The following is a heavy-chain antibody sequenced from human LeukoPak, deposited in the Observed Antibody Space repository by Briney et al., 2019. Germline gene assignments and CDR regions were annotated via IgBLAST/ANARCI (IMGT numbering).Heavy chain of an antibody. Sequence: PWGSLSLTCTVSGFSISSSSANWVCQAPGKGLEWVANIQQDGSEKYYGDSVKGRFTISRDTARNSLYLQMNSLRVEDTAVYYCARGYCYDSRGYSVGDFDDWGQGTMVTVSS. V-gene: IGHV3-7*05. CDR3: ARGYCYDSRGYSVGDFDD. D-gene: IGHD3-22*01. J-gene: IGHJ4*02. CDR2: IQQDGSEK. CDR1: GFSISSSS.